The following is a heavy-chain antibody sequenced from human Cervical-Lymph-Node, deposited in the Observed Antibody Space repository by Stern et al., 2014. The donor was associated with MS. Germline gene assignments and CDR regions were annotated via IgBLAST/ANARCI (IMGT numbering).Heavy chain of an antibody. Sequence: EVQLVQSGAEVKKPGESLKISCKASGYNFRTYWIGWVRQMPGKGLEWMGFIPPADSDPGYSPSFQAQVIMSADMSISTAYLQWNSLKASDTAIYYCVVAAAMLSSVGAFDVWGLGTLVTVSS. J-gene: IGHJ3*01. CDR3: VVAAAMLSSVGAFDV. CDR2: IPPADSDP. V-gene: IGHV5-51*01. CDR1: GYNFRTYW. D-gene: IGHD2-2*01.